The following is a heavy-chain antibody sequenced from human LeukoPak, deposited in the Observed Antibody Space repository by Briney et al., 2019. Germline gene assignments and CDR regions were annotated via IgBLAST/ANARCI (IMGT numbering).Heavy chain of an antibody. CDR1: GFTFSSYA. Sequence: GGSLRLSCAASGFTFSSYAMSWVRQAPGKGLEWVSVIYSGGSTYYADSVKGRFTISRDNSKNTLYLQMNSLRAEDTAVYYCARESGYYDSGGYFDYWGQGTLVTVSS. CDR3: ARESGYYDSGGYFDY. D-gene: IGHD3-22*01. CDR2: IYSGGST. J-gene: IGHJ4*02. V-gene: IGHV3-53*01.